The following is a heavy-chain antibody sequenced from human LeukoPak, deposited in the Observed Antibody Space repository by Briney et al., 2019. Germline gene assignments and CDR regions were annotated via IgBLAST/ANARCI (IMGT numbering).Heavy chain of an antibody. Sequence: GGSLRLSCAASGFTFSSYAMSWVRQAPGKGLEWVAVISYDGSNKYYADSVKGRFTISRDNSKNTLYLQMNSLRAEDTAVYYCAKGPIAVAGSFDYWGQGTLVTVSS. CDR3: AKGPIAVAGSFDY. J-gene: IGHJ4*02. CDR1: GFTFSSYA. V-gene: IGHV3-30*18. CDR2: ISYDGSNK. D-gene: IGHD6-19*01.